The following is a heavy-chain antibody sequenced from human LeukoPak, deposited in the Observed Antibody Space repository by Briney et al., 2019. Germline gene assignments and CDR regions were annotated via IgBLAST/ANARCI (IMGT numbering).Heavy chain of an antibody. CDR2: INDSGST. D-gene: IGHD2-8*02. V-gene: IGHV4-34*01. CDR3: ASRVLASSDFDY. CDR1: SDSFSKYC. Sequence: SETLSLTCAVYSDSFSKYCWSWIRQPPGKGLEWIGEINDSGSTNYNPSLKSRVTISVDTSKNQFSLKLSSVTAADTAVYYCASRVLASSDFDYWGQGTLVTVSS. J-gene: IGHJ4*02.